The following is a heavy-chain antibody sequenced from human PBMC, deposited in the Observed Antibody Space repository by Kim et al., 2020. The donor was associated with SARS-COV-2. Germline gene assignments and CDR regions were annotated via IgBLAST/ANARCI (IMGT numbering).Heavy chain of an antibody. CDR2: IWDGGSNK. J-gene: IGHJ4*02. CDR1: GFTFSSYG. Sequence: GGSLRLSCAASGFTFSSYGMHWVRQAPGKGLEWVAGIWDGGSNKYYADSVKGRFTISRDNSKNTLYLQMNSLRAEDTAVYYCAKGQEGYFDNSGQWTLLTVSP. CDR3: AKGQEGYFDN. V-gene: IGHV3-33*06.